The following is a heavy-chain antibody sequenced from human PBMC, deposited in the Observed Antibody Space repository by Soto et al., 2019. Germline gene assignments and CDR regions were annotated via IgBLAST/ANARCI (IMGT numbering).Heavy chain of an antibody. CDR3: ARGLGIAANWFDP. CDR2: IWYDGSNK. V-gene: IGHV3-33*01. J-gene: IGHJ5*02. CDR1: GFTFSSYG. D-gene: IGHD6-13*01. Sequence: QVQLVESGGGVVQPGRSLRLSCAASGFTFSSYGMHWVRQAPGKGLEWVAVIWYDGSNKYYADSVKGRFTISRDNSKNTLYLQMNSLIAEDTAVYYCARGLGIAANWFDPWGQGTLVTVSS.